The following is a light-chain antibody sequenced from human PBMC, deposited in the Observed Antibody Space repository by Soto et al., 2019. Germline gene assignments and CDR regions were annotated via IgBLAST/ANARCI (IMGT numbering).Light chain of an antibody. V-gene: IGKV3-20*01. Sequence: EIVLPQSPGALSLSPGEGATLSCRASQAVISGYLAWYQQKPGQAPRLLMYGVSSRPTGISDRFSGSGSGTEFTLTITRLEPEDFALYYCQQYGVPPFNFGQGTKLQIK. CDR2: GVS. J-gene: IGKJ2*01. CDR1: QAVISGY. CDR3: QQYGVPPFN.